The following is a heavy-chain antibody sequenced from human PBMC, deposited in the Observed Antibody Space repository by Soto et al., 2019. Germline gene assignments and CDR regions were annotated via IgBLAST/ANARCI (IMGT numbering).Heavy chain of an antibody. Sequence: QVQLVESGGGVVQPGRSLRLSWAASGFTFSSYGMHWVRQAPGKGLEWVAVISYDGSNKYYADSVKGRFTISRDNSKNTLYMQMNSERGEETAVYYCVNPPRRYCSSSSCLGLEAFDIWGQGTMVTVSS. CDR2: ISYDGSNK. J-gene: IGHJ3*02. D-gene: IGHD2-2*01. CDR1: GFTFSSYG. V-gene: IGHV3-30*18. CDR3: VNPPRRYCSSSSCLGLEAFDI.